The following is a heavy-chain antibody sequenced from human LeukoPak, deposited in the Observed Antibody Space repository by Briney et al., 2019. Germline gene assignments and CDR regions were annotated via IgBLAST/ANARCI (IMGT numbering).Heavy chain of an antibody. D-gene: IGHD1-26*01. J-gene: IGHJ4*02. CDR3: ARDLLGWELHYFDY. V-gene: IGHV1-69*13. Sequence: ASLKLSCTASGCTFSSYAISWVRQAPGQGLEWMGWIIPICGTANYAETVKGRVTITADESTSTAYLELSSLRAEDTAVYYCARDLLGWELHYFDYWGQGTLVTVSS. CDR2: IIPICGTA. CDR1: GCTFSSYA.